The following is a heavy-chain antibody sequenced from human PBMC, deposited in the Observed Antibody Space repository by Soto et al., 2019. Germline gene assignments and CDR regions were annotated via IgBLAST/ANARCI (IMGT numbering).Heavy chain of an antibody. D-gene: IGHD3-3*01. Sequence: SETLSLTCTVSGGSISSYYWSWIRQPPGKELEWIGYIYYSGSTNYNPSLKSRVTISVDTSKNQFSLKLSSVTAADTAVYYCARVGPYYDFWSGYRPYNWFDPWGQGTLVTVSS. V-gene: IGHV4-59*01. J-gene: IGHJ5*02. CDR3: ARVGPYYDFWSGYRPYNWFDP. CDR1: GGSISSYY. CDR2: IYYSGST.